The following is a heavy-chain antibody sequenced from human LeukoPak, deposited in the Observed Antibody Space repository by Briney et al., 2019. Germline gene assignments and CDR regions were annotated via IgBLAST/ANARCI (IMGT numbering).Heavy chain of an antibody. D-gene: IGHD6-19*01. J-gene: IGHJ4*02. CDR1: GGSISSSSYY. CDR3: AKVGAVADTQGMGYFDY. CDR2: IYYSGST. Sequence: SETLSLTCTVSGGSISSSSYYWGWIRQPPGKGLEWIGSIYYSGSTYYNPSLKSRVTISVDTSKNQFSLKLSSVTAADTAVYYCAKVGAVADTQGMGYFDYWGPGTLVTVSS. V-gene: IGHV4-39*01.